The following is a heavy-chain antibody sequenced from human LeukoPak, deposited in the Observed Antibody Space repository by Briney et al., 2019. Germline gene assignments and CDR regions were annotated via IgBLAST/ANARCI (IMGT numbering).Heavy chain of an antibody. D-gene: IGHD2-8*01. CDR2: IAWDASST. Sequence: GGSLRLPGSPVTPTVVNTLTGSVRQAPGKGLEWVSLIAWDASSTAYTDSVKGRFTISRDNTKNSLYLQMSSLRTEDTAFYYCRKNSGASVYASLDYWGQGTLVTVSS. J-gene: IGHJ4*02. V-gene: IGHV3-43*01. CDR1: TPTVVNTL. CDR3: RKNSGASVYASLDY.